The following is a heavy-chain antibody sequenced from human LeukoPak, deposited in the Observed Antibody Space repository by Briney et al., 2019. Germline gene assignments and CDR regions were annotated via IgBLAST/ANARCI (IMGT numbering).Heavy chain of an antibody. CDR1: GFTFSSYW. V-gene: IGHV3-74*01. CDR2: INSDGSST. CDR3: ARGYSYGLFDY. J-gene: IGHJ4*02. Sequence: SGGSLRLSCAASGFTFSSYWMHWVRQAPGKGLVWVSRINSDGSSTSYADSVKGRFTISRDNAKNTLYLQMNSLRVEDTAVYYCARGYSYGLFDYWGQGTLVTVSS. D-gene: IGHD5-18*01.